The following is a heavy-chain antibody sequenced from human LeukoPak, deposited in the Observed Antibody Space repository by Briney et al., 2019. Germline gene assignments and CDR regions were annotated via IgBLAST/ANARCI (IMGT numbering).Heavy chain of an antibody. CDR2: ISYDGSNK. CDR1: GFTFSSYA. V-gene: IGHV3-30-3*01. D-gene: IGHD5-24*01. J-gene: IGHJ4*02. Sequence: GGSLRLSCAASGFTFSSYAMHWVRQAPGKGLEWVAVISYDGSNKYYADSVKGRFTISRDNSKNTPYLQMNSLRAEDTAVYYCARGLATIAYWGQGTLVTVSS. CDR3: ARGLATIAY.